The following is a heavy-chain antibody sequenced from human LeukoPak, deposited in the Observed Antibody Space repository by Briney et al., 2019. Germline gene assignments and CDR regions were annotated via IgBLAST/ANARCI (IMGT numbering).Heavy chain of an antibody. CDR3: ARYNEYYYDSSGYYYY. Sequence: GESPKISCKGSGYSFTSYWIGWVRQMPGKGLEWMGIIYPGDSDTRYSPSFQGQVTISADKSISTAYLQWSSLKASDTAMYYCARYNEYYYDSSGYYYYWGQGTLVTVSS. V-gene: IGHV5-51*01. D-gene: IGHD3-22*01. CDR2: IYPGDSDT. CDR1: GYSFTSYW. J-gene: IGHJ4*02.